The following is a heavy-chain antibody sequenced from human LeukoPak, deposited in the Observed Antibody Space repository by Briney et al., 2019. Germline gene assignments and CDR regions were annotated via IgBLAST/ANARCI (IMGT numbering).Heavy chain of an antibody. CDR2: IYYSGST. CDR1: GGSISSSSYY. J-gene: IGHJ4*02. CDR3: ARHDLVVTATILDY. V-gene: IGHV4-39*01. D-gene: IGHD2-21*02. Sequence: SETLSLTCTVSGGSISSSSYYWVWIRQPPGKGLEWIGSIYYSGSTDYNPSLKSRVTISVDTSKNQFSLKLSSVTAADTAVYYCARHDLVVTATILDYWGQGTLVTVSS.